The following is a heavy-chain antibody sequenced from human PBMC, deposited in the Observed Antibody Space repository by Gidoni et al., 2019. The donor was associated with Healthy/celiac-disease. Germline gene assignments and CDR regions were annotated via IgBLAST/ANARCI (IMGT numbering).Heavy chain of an antibody. V-gene: IGHV1-69*06. CDR3: ASCALWQGYFDL. D-gene: IGHD3-10*01. CDR1: GGTFSSCA. J-gene: IGHJ2*01. CDR2: IIPIFGTA. Sequence: QVQLVQSGAEVKKPGSSVKVSCKASGGTFSSCAISWGRQAPGQGLEWMGGIIPIFGTANYAQKFQGRVTITADKSTSTAYMELSSLRSEDTAVYYCASCALWQGYFDLWGRGTLVTVSS.